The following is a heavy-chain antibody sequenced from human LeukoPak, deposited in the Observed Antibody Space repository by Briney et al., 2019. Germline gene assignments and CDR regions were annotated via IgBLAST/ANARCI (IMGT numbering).Heavy chain of an antibody. V-gene: IGHV1-69*13. D-gene: IGHD1-26*01. CDR3: ASTLLGATSPFDI. J-gene: IGHJ3*02. Sequence: SVKVSCKASGGTFSSYAISWVRQAPGQGLEWMGGIIPIFGTANYAQKFQGGVTITADESTSTAYMELSSLRSEDTAVYYCASTLLGATSPFDIWGQGTMVTVSS. CDR1: GGTFSSYA. CDR2: IIPIFGTA.